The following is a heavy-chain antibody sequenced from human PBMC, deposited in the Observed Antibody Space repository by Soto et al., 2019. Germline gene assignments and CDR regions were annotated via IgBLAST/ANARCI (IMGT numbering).Heavy chain of an antibody. Sequence: SETLSLTCTVSGGSINSGDYYWSWIRQPPGKGLEWIGYIYYSGSTYYNPSLKSRVTISVDTSKNQFSLKLSSVTAADTAVYYCARVIVPYIVVVPAAIGPNWFDPWGQGTLVTVSS. V-gene: IGHV4-30-4*01. J-gene: IGHJ5*02. D-gene: IGHD2-2*01. CDR2: IYYSGST. CDR3: ARVIVPYIVVVPAAIGPNWFDP. CDR1: GGSINSGDYY.